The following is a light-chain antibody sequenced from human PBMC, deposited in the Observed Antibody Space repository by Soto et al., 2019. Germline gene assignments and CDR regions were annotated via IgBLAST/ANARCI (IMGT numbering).Light chain of an antibody. CDR2: WAS. J-gene: IGKJ2*01. V-gene: IGKV4-1*01. Sequence: DIVMTQSPDSLAVSLGERATINCKSSQSVLYSSNNKNYLAWYQQKPGQPPRMLICWASTRESGVPDRFSGSGSGTDVTLTINSLQAEDVAVYYCQQYYSSPYTFGQGTKLEIK. CDR1: QSVLYSSNNKNY. CDR3: QQYYSSPYT.